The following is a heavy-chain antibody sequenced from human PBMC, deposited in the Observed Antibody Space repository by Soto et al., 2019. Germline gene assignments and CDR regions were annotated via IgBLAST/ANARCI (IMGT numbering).Heavy chain of an antibody. V-gene: IGHV1-3*01. CDR1: GYTLTSYA. J-gene: IGHJ4*02. Sequence: ASVKVSCKASGYTLTSYAMHWVRQAPGQRLEWMGWINAGNGNTKYSQKFQGRVTITRDTSASTAYMELSSLRSEDTAVYYCARGYVKPGNFDYWGQGTLVTVSS. CDR2: INAGNGNT. D-gene: IGHD3-16*01. CDR3: ARGYVKPGNFDY.